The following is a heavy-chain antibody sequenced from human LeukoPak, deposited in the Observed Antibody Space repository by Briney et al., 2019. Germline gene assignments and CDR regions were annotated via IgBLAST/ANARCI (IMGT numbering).Heavy chain of an antibody. CDR1: GGSFSGYY. V-gene: IGHV4-34*01. D-gene: IGHD4/OR15-4a*01. J-gene: IGHJ4*02. CDR2: IHRSGST. CDR3: ARRDYGAYFDY. Sequence: SEALSLTCAVYGGSFSGYYWSWIRQPPGKVLEWIGEIHRSGSTNFNPSLKSRVTISVDTSKNQLSLKLSSVTAADTAVYYCARRDYGAYFDYWGQGTLVTVSS.